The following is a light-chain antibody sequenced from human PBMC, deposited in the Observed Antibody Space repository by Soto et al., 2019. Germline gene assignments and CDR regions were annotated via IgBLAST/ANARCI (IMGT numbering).Light chain of an antibody. CDR2: DAS. CDR1: QSVSSY. J-gene: IGKJ1*01. V-gene: IGKV3-11*01. CDR3: QQVDSYPRT. Sequence: EIVLTQSPATLSLSPGERATLSCRASQSVSSYLAWYQQKPGQAPRLLIYDASKRATGIPARFSGSGSGTDVTLTISSLHPEDVATYYCQQVDSYPRTFGQGTKVEIK.